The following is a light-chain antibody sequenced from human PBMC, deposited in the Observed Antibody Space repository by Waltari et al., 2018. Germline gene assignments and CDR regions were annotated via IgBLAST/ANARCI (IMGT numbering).Light chain of an antibody. V-gene: IGLV3-1*01. J-gene: IGLJ2*01. CDR3: QAWHTTTFVL. CDR2: QDN. Sequence: SFELTQPPSVSVSPGETASITRHGDKGGHKCVSWYQHKPGQSPVLLIYQDNMRPSGIPERFSGSNSGNTATLTISGTQAMDEADYYCQAWHTTTFVLFGGGTKLTVL. CDR1: KGGHKC.